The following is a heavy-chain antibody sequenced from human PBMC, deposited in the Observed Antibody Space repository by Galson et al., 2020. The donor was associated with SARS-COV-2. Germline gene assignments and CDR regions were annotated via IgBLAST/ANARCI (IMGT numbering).Heavy chain of an antibody. J-gene: IGHJ6*02. V-gene: IGHV3-7*01. CDR2: IKQDGSEK. Sequence: GGSLRLSCAASGFTFSSYWMSWVRQAPGKGLEWVANIKQDGSEKYYVDSVKGRFTISRDNAKNSLYLQMNSLRAEDTAVYYCARDSIAVDSGAYYYGMDVCGQGTTVTVSS. CDR3: ARDSIAVDSGAYYYGMDV. CDR1: GFTFSSYW. D-gene: IGHD6-19*01.